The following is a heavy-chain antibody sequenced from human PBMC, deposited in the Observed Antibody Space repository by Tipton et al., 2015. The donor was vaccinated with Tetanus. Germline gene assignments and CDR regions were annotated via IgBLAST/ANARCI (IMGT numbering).Heavy chain of an antibody. Sequence: SLRLSCAASGFTFKSYTMNWLRQAPGNGLEWVAAISGSRLTPYYADSVKGRFTISRDNSKNTLSLQLNSLRADDTAIYYCAKEALGVLNLWGTGTTVIVSS. J-gene: IGHJ6*04. CDR1: GFTFKSYT. D-gene: IGHD1-14*01. V-gene: IGHV3-23*01. CDR3: AKEALGVLNL. CDR2: ISGSRLTP.